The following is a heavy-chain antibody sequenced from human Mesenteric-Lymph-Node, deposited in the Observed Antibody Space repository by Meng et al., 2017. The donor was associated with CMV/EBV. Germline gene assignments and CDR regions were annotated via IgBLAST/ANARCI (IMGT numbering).Heavy chain of an antibody. CDR3: AREKVRWLQLGYYYYGMDV. D-gene: IGHD5-24*01. CDR2: INPSGGST. Sequence: ASVKVSCKASGYTFTIYYMHWVRQAPGQGLEWMGIINPSGGSTSYAQKFQGRVTMTRDTSTSTVYMELSSLRSEDTAVYYCAREKVRWLQLGYYYYGMDVWGQGTTVTVSS. J-gene: IGHJ6*02. V-gene: IGHV1-46*01. CDR1: GYTFTIYY.